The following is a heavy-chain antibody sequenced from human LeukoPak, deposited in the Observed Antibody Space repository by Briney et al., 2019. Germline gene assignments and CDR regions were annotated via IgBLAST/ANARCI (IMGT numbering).Heavy chain of an antibody. V-gene: IGHV3-30*02. D-gene: IGHD6-19*01. Sequence: GGSLRLSCAASGFTFSSYGMHWVRQAPGKGLEWVAFIRYDGSNKYYADSVKGRFTISRDNSKNTLYLQMNSLRAEDTAVYYCAKGSGWFPYYFDYWGQGTLVTVSS. CDR1: GFTFSSYG. CDR2: IRYDGSNK. J-gene: IGHJ4*02. CDR3: AKGSGWFPYYFDY.